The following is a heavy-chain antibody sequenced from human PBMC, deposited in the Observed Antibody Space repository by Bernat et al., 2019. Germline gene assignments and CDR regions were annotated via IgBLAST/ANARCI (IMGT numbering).Heavy chain of an antibody. J-gene: IGHJ3*01. Sequence: EVQLVESGGGLVKPGGSLRLSCAASGFIFSSYNMNCVRQAPGKGLEWVSSISSSSAYIYYADIVKGRLTISRDNAKNSLYLQMNSLRTENTAVYYCAMESQSSGVVIASIDLCGQRPMVTV. CDR3: AMESQSSGVVIASIDL. V-gene: IGHV3-21*01. CDR2: ISSSSAYI. D-gene: IGHD3-3*01. CDR1: GFIFSSYN.